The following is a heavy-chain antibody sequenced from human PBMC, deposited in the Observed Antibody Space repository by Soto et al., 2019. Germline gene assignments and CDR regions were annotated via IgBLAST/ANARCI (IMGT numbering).Heavy chain of an antibody. J-gene: IGHJ5*02. Sequence: GGSLRLSCTASGFTFSAFALHWVRQAPGKGLGWVAVIWPDGNDKYYADSVKGRFTISSDSSKITLSLQMNSLSAEDTAVYYCVRGSSCSNGVRYNLGWFGPWGQGTPVTVSS. V-gene: IGHV3-33*01. CDR3: VRGSSCSNGVRYNLGWFGP. D-gene: IGHD2-8*01. CDR2: IWPDGNDK. CDR1: GFTFSAFA.